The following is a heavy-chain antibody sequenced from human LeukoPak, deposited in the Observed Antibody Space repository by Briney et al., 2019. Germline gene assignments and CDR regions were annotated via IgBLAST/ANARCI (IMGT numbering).Heavy chain of an antibody. D-gene: IGHD3-10*01. CDR2: INPNSGGT. J-gene: IGHJ5*02. CDR3: ARNMVRLLYNWFDP. V-gene: IGHV1-2*02. Sequence: ASVKVSCKASGYTFTGYYMHWVRQAPGQRLEWMGWINPNSGGTNYAQKFQGRVTMTRDTSISTAYMELSRLRSDDTAVYYCARNMVRLLYNWFDPWGQGTLVTVSS. CDR1: GYTFTGYY.